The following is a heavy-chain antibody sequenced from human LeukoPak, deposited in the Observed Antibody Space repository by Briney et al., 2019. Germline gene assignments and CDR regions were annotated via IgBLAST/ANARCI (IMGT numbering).Heavy chain of an antibody. CDR1: GYTFTGYY. J-gene: IGHJ4*02. Sequence: ASVKVSCKASGYTFTGYYMHWVRQAPGQGLEWTGWINPNSGGTNYAQKFQGRVTMTRDTSISTAYMELSRLRSDDTAVYYCARELFPIAARPDGDYWGQGTLVIVSS. V-gene: IGHV1-2*02. CDR2: INPNSGGT. D-gene: IGHD6-6*01. CDR3: ARELFPIAARPDGDY.